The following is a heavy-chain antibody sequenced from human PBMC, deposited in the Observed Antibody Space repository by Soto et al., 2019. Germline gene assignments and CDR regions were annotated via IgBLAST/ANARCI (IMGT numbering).Heavy chain of an antibody. CDR3: ARDIPGLPPYYYYYYMDV. Sequence: GGSLRLSCAASGFTVSSNYMSWVRQAPGKGLEWVSVIYSGGSTYYADSVKGRFTISRDNSKNTLYLQMNSLRAEDTAVYYCARDIPGLPPYYYYYYMDVWGKGTTVTVSS. J-gene: IGHJ6*03. V-gene: IGHV3-66*01. CDR2: IYSGGST. D-gene: IGHD2-21*02. CDR1: GFTVSSNY.